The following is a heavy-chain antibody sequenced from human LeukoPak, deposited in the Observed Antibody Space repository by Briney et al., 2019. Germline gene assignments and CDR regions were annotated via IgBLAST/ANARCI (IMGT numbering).Heavy chain of an antibody. CDR2: IKRDETER. V-gene: IGHV3-30*04. Sequence: PGGSLRLSCAASGFTFSSYAMSWVRQAPGKGLEWVAFIKRDETERWILDSVKGRFTISRDNSKNTLYLEMNTLRTEDTAVYYCVRDVLFAVGDTFDIWGQGTMVTVP. CDR3: VRDVLFAVGDTFDI. CDR1: GFTFSSYA. J-gene: IGHJ3*02. D-gene: IGHD3-10*02.